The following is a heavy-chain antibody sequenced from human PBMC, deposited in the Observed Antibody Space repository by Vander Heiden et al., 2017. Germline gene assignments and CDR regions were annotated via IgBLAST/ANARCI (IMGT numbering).Heavy chain of an antibody. J-gene: IGHJ6*02. CDR1: GFTFSSYA. V-gene: IGHV3-23*01. D-gene: IGHD1-1*01. CDR3: AKGGETGTTGNYGMDV. CDR2: ISGSGGST. Sequence: EVQLLESGGGLVQPGGSLSLSCAASGFTFSSYALSWVPQAPGKGLEWVSAISGSGGSTYYADSVKGRFTISRDNSKNTLYLQMNSRRAEDTAVYYCAKGGETGTTGNYGMDVWGQGTTVTVSS.